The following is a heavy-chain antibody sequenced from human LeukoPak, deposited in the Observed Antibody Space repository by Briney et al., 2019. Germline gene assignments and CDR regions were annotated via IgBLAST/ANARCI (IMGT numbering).Heavy chain of an antibody. CDR3: AKKPWPNTVTTFFDY. CDR1: GFTFSSYG. CDR2: ISGSGGST. J-gene: IGHJ4*02. D-gene: IGHD4-17*01. Sequence: GGSLRLSCAASGFTFSSYGMRWVRQAPGKGLEWVSAISGSGGSTYYADSVKGRFTISRDNSKNTLYLQMNSLRAEDTAVYYCAKKPWPNTVTTFFDYWGQGTLVTVSS. V-gene: IGHV3-23*01.